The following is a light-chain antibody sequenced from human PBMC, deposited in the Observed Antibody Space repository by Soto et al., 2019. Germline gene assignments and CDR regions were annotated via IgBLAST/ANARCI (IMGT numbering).Light chain of an antibody. J-gene: IGKJ4*02. V-gene: IGKV1-5*01. Sequence: DIQMTQSPSTLSASVGDRVTITCRASQSISSWLAWYQQKPGKAPKLLIYDASSWESGVPSRFSGSGSVTEFTLNISSLQPDDFAPYYCQQYSNYPQTFGGGTKVDIK. CDR2: DAS. CDR3: QQYSNYPQT. CDR1: QSISSW.